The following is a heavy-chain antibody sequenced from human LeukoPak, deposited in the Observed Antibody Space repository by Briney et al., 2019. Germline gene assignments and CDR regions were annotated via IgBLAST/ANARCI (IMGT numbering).Heavy chain of an antibody. V-gene: IGHV3-30*03. CDR3: ARDLSPVVRASPMGY. CDR1: GFTFSTYG. D-gene: IGHD3-10*01. CDR2: ITYDGYYK. J-gene: IGHJ4*02. Sequence: GTSLRLSCAASGFTFSTYGMHWVRQAPGKGLEWVALITYDGYYKYYSDSVKGRFTISSDTYKNTLSLQMNSLRAEDTAVYYCARDLSPVVRASPMGYWGQGTLVTVSS.